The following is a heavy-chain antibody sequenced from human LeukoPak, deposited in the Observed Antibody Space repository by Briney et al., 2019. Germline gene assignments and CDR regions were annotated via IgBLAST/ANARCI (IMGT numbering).Heavy chain of an antibody. J-gene: IGHJ4*02. CDR1: GYTFTTYY. V-gene: IGHV1-46*01. CDR2: INPSGGST. CDR3: ARGHFGWSLPRDYYFDY. D-gene: IGHD3-9*01. Sequence: ASVKVSCKASGYTFTTYYIHWVRQAPGQGLEWMGLINPSGGSTNNAQKFQGRVTMTSDTSTRRVYMELSSLRSDDTAVYFCARGHFGWSLPRDYYFDYWGQGTLVTVSS.